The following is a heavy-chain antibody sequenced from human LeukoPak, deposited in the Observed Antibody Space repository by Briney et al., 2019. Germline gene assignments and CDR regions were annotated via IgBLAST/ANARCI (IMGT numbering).Heavy chain of an antibody. J-gene: IGHJ5*02. V-gene: IGHV4-59*01. D-gene: IGHD2-2*01. CDR2: IYYSGST. Sequence: SETLSLTCTVSGGSISSYYWSWLRQPPAKGLEWIGYIYYSGSTNYNPSLKNRVTISVDTSKNPFSLKLSSVTAADTAVYYCARGPVGYCSSTSCYEGWFDPWGQGTLVTVSS. CDR1: GGSISSYY. CDR3: ARGPVGYCSSTSCYEGWFDP.